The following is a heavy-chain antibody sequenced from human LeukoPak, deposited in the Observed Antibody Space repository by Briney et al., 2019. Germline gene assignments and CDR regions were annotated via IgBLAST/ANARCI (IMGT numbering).Heavy chain of an antibody. V-gene: IGHV1-46*01. D-gene: IGHD6-19*01. Sequence: ASVKVSCKASGYTFTSYYIYWVRQAPGQGLEWMGLINPSGGSASYAEKFQGRVTMTRDTSISTAYMELSRLRSDDTAVYYCARDVSSGWTDYWGQGTLVTVSS. J-gene: IGHJ4*02. CDR1: GYTFTSYY. CDR3: ARDVSSGWTDY. CDR2: INPSGGSA.